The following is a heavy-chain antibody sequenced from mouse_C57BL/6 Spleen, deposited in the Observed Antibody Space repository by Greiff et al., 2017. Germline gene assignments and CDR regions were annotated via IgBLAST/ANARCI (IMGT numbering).Heavy chain of an antibody. V-gene: IGHV1-4*01. CDR2: INPSSGYT. J-gene: IGHJ4*01. D-gene: IGHD1-1*01. CDR3: VRSPYYYGSSGYAMDY. CDR1: GYTFTSYT. Sequence: QVQLQQSGAELARPGASVKMSCKASGYTFTSYTMHWVKQRPGQGLEWIGYINPSSGYTKYNQKFKDKATLTADKSSSTAYMQLSSLTSEDSAVYSVVRSPYYYGSSGYAMDYWGQGTSVTVSS.